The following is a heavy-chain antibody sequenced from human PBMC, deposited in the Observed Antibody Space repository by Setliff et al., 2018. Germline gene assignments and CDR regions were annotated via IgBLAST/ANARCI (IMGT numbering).Heavy chain of an antibody. CDR3: ARDIRDNFWSGYYIYYYYGMDV. V-gene: IGHV1-69*13. CDR1: GGTFSSYA. J-gene: IGHJ6*02. Sequence: SVKVSCKASGGTFSSYAISWVRQAPGQGLEWMGGIIPIFGTANYAQKFQGRVTITADESTSTAYMELSSLRSEDTAVYYCARDIRDNFWSGYYIYYYYGMDVWGQGTTVTVSS. D-gene: IGHD3-3*01. CDR2: IIPIFGTA.